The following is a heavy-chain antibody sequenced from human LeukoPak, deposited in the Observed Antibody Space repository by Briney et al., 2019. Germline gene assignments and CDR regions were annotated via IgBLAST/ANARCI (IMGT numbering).Heavy chain of an antibody. D-gene: IGHD3-22*01. J-gene: IGHJ4*02. Sequence: GGSLRLSCAASGFTFNNYAMSWVRQAPGKGLYWVSAISGSGGTAYYADSVKGRFTISRDNSKNTLYLQMNSLRAEDTAVYYCAKKGYYDGSGYYMYYFDHWGQGTLVTVSS. CDR1: GFTFNNYA. V-gene: IGHV3-23*01. CDR3: AKKGYYDGSGYYMYYFDH. CDR2: ISGSGGTA.